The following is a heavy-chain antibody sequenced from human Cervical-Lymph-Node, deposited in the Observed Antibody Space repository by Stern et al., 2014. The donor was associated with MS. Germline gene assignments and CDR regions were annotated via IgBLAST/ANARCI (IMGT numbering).Heavy chain of an antibody. CDR2: IYYSGST. D-gene: IGHD5-18*01. V-gene: IGHV4-59*01. J-gene: IGHJ4*02. CDR1: GGSIRSYY. CDR3: ARDRYSYDY. Sequence: VQLVESGPGLVKPSETLSLTCTVSGGSIRSYYWSWIRQPPGKGLEWIGYIYYSGSTNYNPSLKSRVTISVDTSKNQFSLKLSSVTAADTAVYYCARDRYSYDYWGQGTLVTVSS.